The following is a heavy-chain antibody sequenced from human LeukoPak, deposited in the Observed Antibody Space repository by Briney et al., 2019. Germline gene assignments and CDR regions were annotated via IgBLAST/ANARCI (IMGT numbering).Heavy chain of an antibody. D-gene: IGHD1-26*01. V-gene: IGHV4-39*01. J-gene: IGHJ4*02. CDR2: IYYSGST. CDR3: ARLWWELLVDY. Sequence: PSETLSLTCTVSGGSISSSSYYWGWIRQPPGKGLEWIGSIYYSGSTYYNPSLKSRVTISVDTSKNQFSLKLSSVTAADTAVYYCARLWWELLVDYWGQGTLVTVSS. CDR1: GGSISSSSYY.